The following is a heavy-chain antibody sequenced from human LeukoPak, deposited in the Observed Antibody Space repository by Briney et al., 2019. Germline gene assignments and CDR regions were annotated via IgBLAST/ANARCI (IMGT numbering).Heavy chain of an antibody. CDR2: IYYSGHT. D-gene: IGHD3-3*01. V-gene: IGHV4-59*11. CDR3: ASGGFWSGYFT. CDR1: GGSINSLY. Sequence: MTSETLSLTCSVSGGSINSLYWSWIRQTSGKGLEWIGYIYYSGHTNSNPSLRSRVTISIDTSRTQFSLNLTSVSAADTAVYYCASGGFWSGYFTWGQGILVTVSS. J-gene: IGHJ5*02.